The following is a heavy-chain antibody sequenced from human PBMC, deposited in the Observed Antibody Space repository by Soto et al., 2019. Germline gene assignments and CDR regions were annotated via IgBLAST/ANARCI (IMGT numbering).Heavy chain of an antibody. D-gene: IGHD1-26*01. CDR3: ARAPIVGAIYALDY. J-gene: IGHJ4*02. Sequence: GASVKVSCKASGYTFTSYAMHWVRQAPGQRLEWMGWINAGNGNTKYSQKFQGRVTITRGTSASTAYMELSSLRSEDTAVYYCARAPIVGAIYALDYWGQGTLVTVSS. CDR1: GYTFTSYA. CDR2: INAGNGNT. V-gene: IGHV1-3*01.